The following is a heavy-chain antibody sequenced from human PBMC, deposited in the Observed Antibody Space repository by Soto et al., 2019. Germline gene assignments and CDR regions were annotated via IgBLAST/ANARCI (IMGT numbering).Heavy chain of an antibody. Sequence: SETMSLTCTVSGASISSGTSYWGWIRQPPGKGLESIANIYYDGSTYYNPSLKSRVTISLDTSKNQFSLKLTSVTAADSSVYYCARRIVATETFDYWGQGTLVTVSS. V-gene: IGHV4-39*01. CDR1: GASISSGTSY. J-gene: IGHJ4*02. CDR3: ARRIVATETFDY. D-gene: IGHD5-12*01. CDR2: IYYDGST.